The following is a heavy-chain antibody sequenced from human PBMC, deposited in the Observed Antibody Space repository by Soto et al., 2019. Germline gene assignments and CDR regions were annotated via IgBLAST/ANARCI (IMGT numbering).Heavy chain of an antibody. CDR1: GFPVSSNY. Sequence: PGGSRIRSCAASGFPVSSNYMSWVRQAPGKGLEWVSVIYSGGSTYYADSVKGRFTISRDNSKNTLYLQMNSLRAEDTAVYYCARGLGGPTDYWGQGTLVTVSS. CDR2: IYSGGST. D-gene: IGHD3-16*01. J-gene: IGHJ4*02. V-gene: IGHV3-53*01. CDR3: ARGLGGPTDY.